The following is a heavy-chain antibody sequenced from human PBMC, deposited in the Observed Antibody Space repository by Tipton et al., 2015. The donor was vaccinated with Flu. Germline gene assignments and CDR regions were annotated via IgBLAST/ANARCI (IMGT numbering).Heavy chain of an antibody. CDR3: ARSYDD. J-gene: IGHJ4*02. D-gene: IGHD3-3*01. CDR2: IYHSGSS. Sequence: TLSLTCTVSGYSISSGYYWGWIRQPPGKGLEWIGSIYHSGSSYYNPSLKSRVTISVDTSKNQFSLKLSSVTAADTAVYYCARSYDDWGQGTLVTVSS. CDR1: GYSISSGYY. V-gene: IGHV4-38-2*02.